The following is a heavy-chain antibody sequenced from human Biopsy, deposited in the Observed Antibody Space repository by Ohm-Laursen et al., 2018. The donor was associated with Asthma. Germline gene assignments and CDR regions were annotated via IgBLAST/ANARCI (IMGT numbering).Heavy chain of an antibody. CDR2: IYYSGNT. CDR1: GGSISSSSYY. D-gene: IGHD7-27*01. Sequence: TLSLTCTVSGGSISSSSYYWGWVRQPPGKGLEWIASIYYSGNTYYNPSLKSRVTISLDTSNNQFSLRLSSVTAADTAVYYCARWGSFGFDYWGQGTLVTVSS. J-gene: IGHJ4*02. CDR3: ARWGSFGFDY. V-gene: IGHV4-39*07.